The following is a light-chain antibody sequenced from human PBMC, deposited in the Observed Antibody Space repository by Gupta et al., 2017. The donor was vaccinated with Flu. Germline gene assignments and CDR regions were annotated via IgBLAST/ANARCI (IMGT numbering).Light chain of an antibody. J-gene: IGLJ3*02. CDR2: SNN. Sequence: QSVLPQPPSASGTPGQRVTISCSGSSSNIGSNTVNWYQQLPGMAPKLLIYSNNQRPSGVPDRFSGSKSGTSASLAISGLQSEDEADYYCAAWDDSLNGRVFGGGTKLTVL. V-gene: IGLV1-44*01. CDR3: AAWDDSLNGRV. CDR1: SSNIGSNT.